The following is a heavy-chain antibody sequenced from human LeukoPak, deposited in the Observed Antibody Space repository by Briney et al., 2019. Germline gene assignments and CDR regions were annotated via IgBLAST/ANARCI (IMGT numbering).Heavy chain of an antibody. CDR3: ARWTVSHYYYYMDV. CDR1: GGSFSGYY. D-gene: IGHD4-17*01. V-gene: IGHV4-34*01. Sequence: SETLSLTCAVYGGSFSGYYWSWIRQPPGKGLEWIGEINHSGSTNYNPSLKSRVTISVDTSKNQFSLKLRSVTAADTAVYYCARWTVSHYYYYMDVWGKGTTVTISS. CDR2: INHSGST. J-gene: IGHJ6*03.